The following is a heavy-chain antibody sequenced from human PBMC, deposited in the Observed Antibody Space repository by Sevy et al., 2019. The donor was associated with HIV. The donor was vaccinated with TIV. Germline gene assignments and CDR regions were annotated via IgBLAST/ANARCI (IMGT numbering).Heavy chain of an antibody. CDR2: ISNSGTTI. Sequence: GGCLRLSCAASGFTFSSYEMNWVRQAPGKGLEWVSYISNSGTTISYSDSVRGRFTISRDNARNSLYLQMNSLRGEDTTVYYCARDLPPSATTVAHFDHWGQGTLVTVSS. D-gene: IGHD4-17*01. J-gene: IGHJ4*02. CDR1: GFTFSSYE. V-gene: IGHV3-48*03. CDR3: ARDLPPSATTVAHFDH.